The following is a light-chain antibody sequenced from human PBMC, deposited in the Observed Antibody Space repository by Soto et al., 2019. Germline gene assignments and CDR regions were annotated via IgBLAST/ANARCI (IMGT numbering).Light chain of an antibody. Sequence: IVLTQSPATMCLSPGERATLSCGASERVSSSYVAWYQMKAGLAPRLLIHDASTRASGIPDRFRGSKSGTDFTLTIRGLEPEDAALYYCQQYGSSPITFGQGTRLEIK. CDR3: QQYGSSPIT. V-gene: IGKV3D-20*01. J-gene: IGKJ5*01. CDR1: ERVSSSY. CDR2: DAS.